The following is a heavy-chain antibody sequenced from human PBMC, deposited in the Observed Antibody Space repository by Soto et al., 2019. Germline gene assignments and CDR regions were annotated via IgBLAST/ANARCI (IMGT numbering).Heavy chain of an antibody. J-gene: IGHJ4*02. CDR1: GFTFSSYA. D-gene: IGHD2-15*01. CDR3: ARGAIPVVAATLPSY. V-gene: IGHV3-30-3*01. CDR2: ISYDGSNK. Sequence: QVQLVESGGGVVQPGRSLRLSCAASGFTFSSYAMHWVRQAPGKGLEWVAVISYDGSNKYYADSVKGRFTISRDNSKNTLYLQMNSLRAEDTAVYYCARGAIPVVAATLPSYWGQGTLVTVSS.